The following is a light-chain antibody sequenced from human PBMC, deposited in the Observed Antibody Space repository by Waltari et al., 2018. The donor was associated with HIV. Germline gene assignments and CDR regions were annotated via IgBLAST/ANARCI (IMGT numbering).Light chain of an antibody. CDR2: END. CDR1: TSHIGKTF. J-gene: IGLJ2*01. CDR3: QTWDSGLNAIV. Sequence: QSLLTQPPSVSAAPGQQVTISCSGNTSHIGKTFVSWYRHAPGAAPKLLIFENDHRAAGIPDRFSASTFGASASLTITALQGDDEADYYCQTWDSGLNAIVFGDGTKLTVL. V-gene: IGLV1-51*01.